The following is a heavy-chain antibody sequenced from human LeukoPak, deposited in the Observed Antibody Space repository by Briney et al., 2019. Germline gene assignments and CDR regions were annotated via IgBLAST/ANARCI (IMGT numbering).Heavy chain of an antibody. V-gene: IGHV3-30*02. CDR3: AKEYCSGGSCYSSITLFDY. Sequence: GGSRRLSCAASGFTFSSYGMHWVRQAPGKGLEWVAFIRYDGSNKYYADSVKGRFTISRDNSKNTLYLQMNSLRAEDTAVYYCAKEYCSGGSCYSSITLFDYWGQGTLVTVSS. D-gene: IGHD2-15*01. CDR1: GFTFSSYG. CDR2: IRYDGSNK. J-gene: IGHJ4*02.